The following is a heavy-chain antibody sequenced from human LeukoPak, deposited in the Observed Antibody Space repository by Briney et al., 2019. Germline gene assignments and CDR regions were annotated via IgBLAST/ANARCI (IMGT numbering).Heavy chain of an antibody. Sequence: GGSLRLSCAASGFSFRDFWKSWVRQSPGKGLEWVASINQGGSLNYYVDSVKGRFTISRDDAKSSLHVRMDSLRDEDTAVYYCARFGYSGWNLEYWGQGTLVTVSS. CDR3: ARFGYSGWNLEY. CDR2: INQGGSLN. J-gene: IGHJ4*02. D-gene: IGHD5-12*01. CDR1: GFSFRDFW. V-gene: IGHV3-7*01.